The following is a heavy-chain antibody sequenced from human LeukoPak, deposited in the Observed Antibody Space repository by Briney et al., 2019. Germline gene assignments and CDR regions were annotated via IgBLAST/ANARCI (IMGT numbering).Heavy chain of an antibody. CDR2: IIPIFGTA. Sequence: AVKVSCKASGGTFSSYAISWVRQAPGQGLEWMGGIIPIFGTANYAQKFQGRVTITADESTSTAYMELSSLRSEDTAVYYCARHSGQWLGRDVLDYWGQGTLVTVSS. CDR1: GGTFSSYA. V-gene: IGHV1-69*01. J-gene: IGHJ4*02. D-gene: IGHD6-19*01. CDR3: ARHSGQWLGRDVLDY.